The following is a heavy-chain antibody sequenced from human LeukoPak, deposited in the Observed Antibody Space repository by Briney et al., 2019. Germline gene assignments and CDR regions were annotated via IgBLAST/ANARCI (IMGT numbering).Heavy chain of an antibody. V-gene: IGHV4-34*01. J-gene: IGHJ6*03. CDR2: INHSGST. CDR3: ARGLKNYYYYMDV. CDR1: GGSISSYY. Sequence: PSETLSLTCTVSGGSISSYYWSWIRQPPGKGLEWIGEINHSGSTNYNPSLKSRVTISVDTSKNQFSLKLSSVTAADTAVYYCARGLKNYYYYMDVWGKGTTVTVSS.